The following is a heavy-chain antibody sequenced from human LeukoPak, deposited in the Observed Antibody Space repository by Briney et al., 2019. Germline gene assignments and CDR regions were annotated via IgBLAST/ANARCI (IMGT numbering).Heavy chain of an antibody. Sequence: GGSLRLSCAASGFTFNSYGMHWVRQAPGKGLEWVAIISYDGSNQYYVDSVKGRFTISRDNSKSTFYLQMNSLRAEDTAVYYCAKGGTVADLDYWGQGTLVTVSS. D-gene: IGHD6-19*01. CDR2: ISYDGSNQ. J-gene: IGHJ4*02. CDR1: GFTFNSYG. CDR3: AKGGTVADLDY. V-gene: IGHV3-30*18.